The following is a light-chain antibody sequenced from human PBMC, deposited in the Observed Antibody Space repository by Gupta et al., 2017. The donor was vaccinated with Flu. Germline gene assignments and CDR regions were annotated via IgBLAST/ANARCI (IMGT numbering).Light chain of an antibody. Sequence: SSELTQSPSVSVSPGQTARITCSGDALPKHFAYWYQQEPGQAPVLVMYKDTERPSGIPERFSGSSSGTTVTLTIRGIQAEDEGDYYCQSADSSGTYVVFGGGTKLTVL. V-gene: IGLV3-25*02. CDR2: KDT. CDR1: ALPKHF. CDR3: QSADSSGTYVV. J-gene: IGLJ2*01.